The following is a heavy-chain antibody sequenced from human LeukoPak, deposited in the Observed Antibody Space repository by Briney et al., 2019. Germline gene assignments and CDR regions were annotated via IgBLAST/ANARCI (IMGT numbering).Heavy chain of an antibody. CDR1: GGTFSSYA. CDR2: IIPIFGTA. V-gene: IGHV1-69*06. J-gene: IGHJ4*02. Sequence: SVKVSCKAFGGTFSSYAISWVRQAPGQGLEWMGGIIPIFGTANYAQKFQGRVTITADKSTSTAYMELSSLRSEDTAVYYCASYFNRYGSGSYFFDYWGQGTLVTVSS. CDR3: ASYFNRYGSGSYFFDY. D-gene: IGHD3-10*01.